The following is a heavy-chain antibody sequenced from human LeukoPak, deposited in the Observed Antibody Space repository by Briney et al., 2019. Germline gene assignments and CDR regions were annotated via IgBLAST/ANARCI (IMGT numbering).Heavy chain of an antibody. CDR3: ARHVSYNIIGSHRGGFDP. Sequence: PSETLSLTCAVSGYSISSGHFWGWIRQPPGKGLEWIGSIFQSGTTYYNPSLKSRVTISVDTSKNHFSLNLSSVTAADTAVYYCARHVSYNIIGSHRGGFDPWGQGTLVTVSS. CDR2: IFQSGTT. V-gene: IGHV4-38-2*01. D-gene: IGHD3-22*01. CDR1: GYSISSGHF. J-gene: IGHJ5*02.